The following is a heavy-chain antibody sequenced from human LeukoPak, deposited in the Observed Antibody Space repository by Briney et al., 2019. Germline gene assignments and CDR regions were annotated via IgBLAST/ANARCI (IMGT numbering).Heavy chain of an antibody. CDR1: GFTFSSYG. Sequence: PGRTLRLSCAASGFTFSSYGMSWVRQAPGKGLEWVSAISGSGGSTYYADSVKGRFTISRDNSKNTLYLQMNSLRAEDTAVYYCVCGQAGVYSSSWYDASHMDVWGKGTTVTVSS. CDR2: ISGSGGST. J-gene: IGHJ6*03. CDR3: VCGQAGVYSSSWYDASHMDV. D-gene: IGHD6-13*01. V-gene: IGHV3-23*01.